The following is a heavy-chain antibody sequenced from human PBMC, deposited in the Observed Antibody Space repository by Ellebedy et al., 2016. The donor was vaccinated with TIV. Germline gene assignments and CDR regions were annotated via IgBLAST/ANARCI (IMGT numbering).Heavy chain of an antibody. CDR1: GFTFTNAW. D-gene: IGHD1-26*01. CDR3: ASGVGHSDFDY. J-gene: IGHJ4*02. Sequence: ETLSLTXTASGFTFTNAWMNWVRQTPGKGLEWVGRVKSYTDGGTRDYPAPVKGRFSIPRDDSKNTVYLQMNSLKTEDTAVYYCASGVGHSDFDYWGQGTLVTVSS. V-gene: IGHV3-15*05. CDR2: VKSYTDGGTR.